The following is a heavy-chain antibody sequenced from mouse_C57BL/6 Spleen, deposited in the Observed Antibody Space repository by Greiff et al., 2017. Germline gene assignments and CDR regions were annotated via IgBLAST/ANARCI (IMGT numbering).Heavy chain of an antibody. V-gene: IGHV1-9*01. CDR3: ARRGGGYCPYYYAMDY. CDR1: GSTFTGYS. Sequence: VQLQQSGAELMKPGASVKLSCKATGSTFTGYSLEWVKQRPGHGLAWIGEIFPGSGSTNYNEKFKGKATVAADTSSNTAYMQLSSLTTEDSANYYCARRGGGYCPYYYAMDYWGQGTSVTVSS. CDR2: IFPGSGST. J-gene: IGHJ4*01. D-gene: IGHD2-3*01.